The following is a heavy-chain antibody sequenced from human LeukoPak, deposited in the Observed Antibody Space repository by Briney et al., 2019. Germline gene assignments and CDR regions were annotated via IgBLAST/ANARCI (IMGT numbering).Heavy chain of an antibody. D-gene: IGHD3-22*01. Sequence: SGRCLRLSCVASGFTFSSYSMNWALQHPGKGLEWVSHISSSAGTTIYSSDSVNGRFTISTDNAKNLLYLQMNDLRAEDRAVYYCARESPRYYEGSGLGPWGQGTLVTVSS. CDR1: GFTFSSYS. CDR3: ARESPRYYEGSGLGP. CDR2: ISSSAGTTI. J-gene: IGHJ5*02. V-gene: IGHV3-48*01.